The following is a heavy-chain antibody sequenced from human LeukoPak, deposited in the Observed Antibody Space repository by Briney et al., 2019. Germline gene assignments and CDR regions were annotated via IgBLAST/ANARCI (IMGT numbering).Heavy chain of an antibody. CDR1: GFMFNGYS. CDR2: ISGGSDYI. Sequence: GGSLRLSCAASGFMFNGYSMTWVRQAPGKGLEWVLYISGGSDYIYYTDSVKGRFTISRDNAKKSLYLQLNSLRVEDTAVYYCARWGLGPSFDSWGQGTLVTVSS. CDR3: ARWGLGPSFDS. J-gene: IGHJ4*02. D-gene: IGHD1-26*01. V-gene: IGHV3-21*01.